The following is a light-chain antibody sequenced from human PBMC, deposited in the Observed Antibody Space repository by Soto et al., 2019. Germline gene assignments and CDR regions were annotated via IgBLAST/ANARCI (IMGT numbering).Light chain of an antibody. CDR3: QQYGSSPPT. J-gene: IGKJ1*01. CDR1: QSVSSNY. V-gene: IGKV3-20*01. CDR2: GAS. Sequence: EIVLTQSPGTLSLSPGERATLSCRASQSVSSNYLAWYQRKPGQAPRLLIYGASSRATGIPNRFSGSGSGTDFTLTITRLEPEGFAVYYGQQYGSSPPTFGQGTKVEIK.